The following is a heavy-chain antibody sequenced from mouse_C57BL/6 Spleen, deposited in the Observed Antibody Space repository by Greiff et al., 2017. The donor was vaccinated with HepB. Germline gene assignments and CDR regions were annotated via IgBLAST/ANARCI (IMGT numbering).Heavy chain of an antibody. J-gene: IGHJ1*03. CDR2: IDPSDSYT. Sequence: QVQLQQPGAELVKPGASVKLSCKASGYTFTSYWMQWVKQRPGQGLEWIGEIDPSDSYTNYNQKFKGKATLTVDTSSSTAYVQLSSLTSEDSAVYYCARSGFTTVPNWYFDVWGTGTTVTVSS. V-gene: IGHV1-50*01. CDR3: ARSGFTTVPNWYFDV. CDR1: GYTFTSYW. D-gene: IGHD1-1*01.